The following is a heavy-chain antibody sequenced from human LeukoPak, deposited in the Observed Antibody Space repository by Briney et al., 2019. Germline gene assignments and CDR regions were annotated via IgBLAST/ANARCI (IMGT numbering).Heavy chain of an antibody. CDR1: GVSFRDYY. CDR2: ISSSGSTT. CDR3: ARRHDYGDS. V-gene: IGHV3-11*01. J-gene: IGHJ4*02. Sequence: GGSPRLSCAASGVSFRDYYMSWIRQAPGKGLEWVSYISSSGSTTYYADSVKGRFTISRDNAKNSLYLQMNSLRAEVTAVYFCARRHDYGDSWGQGTLVTVSS.